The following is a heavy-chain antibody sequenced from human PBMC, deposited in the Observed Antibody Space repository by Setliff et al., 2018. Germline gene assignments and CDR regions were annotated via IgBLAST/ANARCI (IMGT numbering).Heavy chain of an antibody. Sequence: SETLSLTCAVSGYSISSDYYWSWIRQPPGKGLEWIGEINHSGSTNYNPSLKSRVTISVDTSKNQFPLKLSSVTAADTAVYYCARGNYNFWSGYYTGVYYFDYWGQGTLVTVSS. D-gene: IGHD3-3*01. CDR3: ARGNYNFWSGYYTGVYYFDY. CDR2: INHSGST. J-gene: IGHJ4*02. CDR1: GYSISSDYY. V-gene: IGHV4-34*01.